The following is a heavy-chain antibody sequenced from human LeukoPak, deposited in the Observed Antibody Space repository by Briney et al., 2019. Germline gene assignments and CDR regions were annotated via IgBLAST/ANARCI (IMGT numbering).Heavy chain of an antibody. D-gene: IGHD4-11*01. CDR2: INPNSGGT. CDR3: ARDYSHYYYYYMDV. J-gene: IGHJ6*03. CDR1: GYTFTGYY. V-gene: IGHV1-2*02. Sequence: ASVKVSCKASGYTFTGYYMHWVRQAPGQGLEWMGWINPNSGGTNYAQKFQGRVTMTRDTSISTAYMELSRLRSDDTAVYYCARDYSHYYYYYMDVWGKGTMVTVSS.